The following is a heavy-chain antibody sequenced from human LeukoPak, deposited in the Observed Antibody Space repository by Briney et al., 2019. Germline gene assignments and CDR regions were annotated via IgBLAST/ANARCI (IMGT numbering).Heavy chain of an antibody. Sequence: GGSLRLSCAASGFTFSSYEMNWVRQAPGKGLEWVSYISSSGSTIYYADSVKGRFTISRDNSKNTLYLQMNSLRAEDTAVYYCANDLLRFGEGDYWGQGTLVTVSS. D-gene: IGHD3-10*01. CDR1: GFTFSSYE. J-gene: IGHJ4*02. V-gene: IGHV3-48*03. CDR3: ANDLLRFGEGDY. CDR2: ISSSGSTI.